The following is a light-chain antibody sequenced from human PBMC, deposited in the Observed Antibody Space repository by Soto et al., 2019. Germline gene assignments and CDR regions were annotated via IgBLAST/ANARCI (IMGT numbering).Light chain of an antibody. J-gene: IGKJ2*01. CDR2: GAS. Sequence: EIVLTQSPGTLSLSPGERATLFCRASQSIATSQLAWYQQKPGQAPRLLIGASTRATGIPDRFSDSGSGTDFTLTISSLQPEDFATYYCQQSYSTPRTFGQGTKLEIK. CDR3: QQSYSTPRT. V-gene: IGKV3-20*01. CDR1: QSIATSQ.